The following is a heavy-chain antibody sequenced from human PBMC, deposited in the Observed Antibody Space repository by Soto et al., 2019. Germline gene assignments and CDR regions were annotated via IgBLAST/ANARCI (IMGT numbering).Heavy chain of an antibody. V-gene: IGHV4-31*03. Sequence: QVQLQESGPGLVKPSQTLSLTCTVSGGSISSGGYYWSWIRQHPGKGLEWIGYIYYSGSTYYNPSLKSRVTISVDTSKNQFSLKLSSVTAADTAVYYCARVFVQNYYGSGSYFPNYYYYGMDVWGQGTTVTVSS. CDR1: GGSISSGGYY. CDR2: IYYSGST. J-gene: IGHJ6*02. D-gene: IGHD3-10*01. CDR3: ARVFVQNYYGSGSYFPNYYYYGMDV.